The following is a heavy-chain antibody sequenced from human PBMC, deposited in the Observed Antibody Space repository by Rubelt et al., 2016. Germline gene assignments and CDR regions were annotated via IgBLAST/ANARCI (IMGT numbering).Heavy chain of an antibody. CDR2: ITSSGGST. CDR3: AARHGTQTYGAFDL. J-gene: IGHJ3*01. D-gene: IGHD6-13*01. CDR1: GHNFIGYH. Sequence: QEQLVQSGAEVRKPGASVSISCKPSGHNFIGYHIHWVRQAPGQGLEWMGIITSSGGSTSYAQQFQGRVSLTRETLELTSLRPEDTAVYFWAARHGTQTYGAFDLWGQGTKVTVSS. V-gene: IGHV1-46*01.